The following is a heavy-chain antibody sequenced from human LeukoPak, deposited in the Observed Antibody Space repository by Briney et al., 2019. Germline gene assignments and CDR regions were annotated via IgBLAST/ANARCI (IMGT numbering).Heavy chain of an antibody. V-gene: IGHV3-30*02. J-gene: IGHJ4*02. CDR1: EFTFSSYG. CDR2: IRYDGSNK. D-gene: IGHD3-10*01. Sequence: GGSLILSCAASEFTFSSYGMHWVRQAPGKGLEWVAFIRYDGSNKYYADSVKGRFTISRDNSKNTLYLQMNSLRAENTAVYYCAKPELLWFGEFNYDYWGQGTLVTVSS. CDR3: AKPELLWFGEFNYDY.